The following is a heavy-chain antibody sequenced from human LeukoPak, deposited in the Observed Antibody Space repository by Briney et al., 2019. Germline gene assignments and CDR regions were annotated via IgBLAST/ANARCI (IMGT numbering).Heavy chain of an antibody. D-gene: IGHD6-19*01. V-gene: IGHV3-21*01. CDR1: GFTFSSYS. Sequence: MTGGSLRLPCAASGFTFSSYSMNWVRQAPGKGPEWVSSISSSSSYIYYADSVKGRFTISRDNAKNSLYLQMNSLRAEDTAVYYCARDSVAGVFDIWGQGTMVTVSS. CDR2: ISSSSSYI. CDR3: ARDSVAGVFDI. J-gene: IGHJ3*02.